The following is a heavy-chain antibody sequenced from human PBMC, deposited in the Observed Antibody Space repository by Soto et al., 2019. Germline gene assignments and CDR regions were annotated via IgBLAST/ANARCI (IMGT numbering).Heavy chain of an antibody. CDR2: ISYDGSNE. V-gene: IGHV3-30*18. J-gene: IGHJ4*02. Sequence: QVQLVESGGGVVQPGRSLRLSCAASGSTFSSYGMHWVRQAPGKGLEWVTHISYDGSNEHYTDSVKGRFTISRDNSKNTFYLKKNSLRAEDRVVYYCEKDTYYHEGCGYSVLDYGGQEPLVPAPS. CDR3: EKDTYYHEGCGYSVLDY. CDR1: GSTFSSYG. D-gene: IGHD3-22*01.